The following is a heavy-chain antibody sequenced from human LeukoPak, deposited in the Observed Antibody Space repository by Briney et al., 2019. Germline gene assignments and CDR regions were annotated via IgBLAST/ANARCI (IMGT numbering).Heavy chain of an antibody. J-gene: IGHJ4*02. CDR3: ARDGGWYPYYFDY. D-gene: IGHD6-19*01. CDR2: ICASGST. CDR1: GGSISSYY. V-gene: IGHV4-4*07. Sequence: SETLSLTCTASGGSISSYYWSWIRQPAGKGLEWIGRICASGSTNYYPSPKRRLTMSVDTSKNQFSLKLSSVTAADTAVYYCARDGGWYPYYFDYWGQGTLVTVSS.